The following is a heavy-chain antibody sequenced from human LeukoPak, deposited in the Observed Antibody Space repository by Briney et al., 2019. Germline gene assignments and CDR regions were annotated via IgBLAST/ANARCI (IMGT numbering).Heavy chain of an antibody. D-gene: IGHD1-26*01. CDR2: ISYSSDT. CDR1: SGSISGHC. Sequence: SETMSLTCNLSSGSISGHCWRWIRQPPRKGLEWIWFISYSSDTNYRHSFNGRVTISLDTSKSQFSLNLNSVTAADTAVYFCARGGASSRYFGYWGQGNLVTVSS. V-gene: IGHV4-59*11. J-gene: IGHJ4*02. CDR3: ARGGASSRYFGY.